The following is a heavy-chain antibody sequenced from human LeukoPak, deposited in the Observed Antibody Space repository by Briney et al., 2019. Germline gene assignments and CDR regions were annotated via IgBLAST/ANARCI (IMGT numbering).Heavy chain of an antibody. D-gene: IGHD6-19*01. CDR1: GGTSSSYA. J-gene: IGHJ6*02. V-gene: IGHV1-69*01. Sequence: ASVKVSCKASGGTSSSYAISWVRQAPGQGLEWMGGIIPIFGTANYAQKFQGRVTITADESTSTAYMELSSLRSEDTAVYYCAQAVAGTRRFYYYYGMDVWGQGTTVTVSS. CDR3: AQAVAGTRRFYYYYGMDV. CDR2: IIPIFGTA.